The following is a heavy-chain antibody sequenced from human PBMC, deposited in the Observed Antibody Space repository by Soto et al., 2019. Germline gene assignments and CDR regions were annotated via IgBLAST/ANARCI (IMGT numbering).Heavy chain of an antibody. CDR1: GFSLSNARMG. Sequence: QVTLKESGPVLVKPTETLTLTCTVSGFSLSNARMGVSWIRQPPGKALEWLAHIFSNDEKSYSTSLKSRLTISKDTAKRQXGLXMXIMDPVDTATYCCERIPRGYYGSGSKTPYYCYGMDVWGQGTTVTVSS. V-gene: IGHV2-26*01. D-gene: IGHD3-10*01. CDR3: ERIPRGYYGSGSKTPYYCYGMDV. J-gene: IGHJ6*02. CDR2: IFSNDEK.